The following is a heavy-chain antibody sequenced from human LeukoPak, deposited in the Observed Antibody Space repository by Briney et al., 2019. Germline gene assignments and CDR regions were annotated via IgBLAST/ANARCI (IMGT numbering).Heavy chain of an antibody. V-gene: IGHV5-51*01. Sequence: GESLKISCKGSGYSFTSYWIGWVRQMPGKGLECMGIIYPGDSDTRYSPSFQGQVTISADKAISTAYLQWSSLKASDTAMYYCARLITMVRGVIILTNQEYYFDYWGQGTLVTVSS. D-gene: IGHD3-10*01. CDR3: ARLITMVRGVIILTNQEYYFDY. CDR1: GYSFTSYW. J-gene: IGHJ4*02. CDR2: IYPGDSDT.